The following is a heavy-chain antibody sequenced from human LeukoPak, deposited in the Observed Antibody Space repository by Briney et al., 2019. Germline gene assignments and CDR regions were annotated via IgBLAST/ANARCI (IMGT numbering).Heavy chain of an antibody. Sequence: SETLSLTCAVYGGSFSNYYWTWIRQPPGKGLEWIGEINQSGVSNYNPSLKSRVTISVDTSKSQFSLKLSSVTAADTAVYYCARGREAARQPLGYWGQGTLVTVSS. J-gene: IGHJ4*02. V-gene: IGHV4-34*01. D-gene: IGHD6-6*01. CDR2: INQSGVS. CDR3: ARGREAARQPLGY. CDR1: GGSFSNYY.